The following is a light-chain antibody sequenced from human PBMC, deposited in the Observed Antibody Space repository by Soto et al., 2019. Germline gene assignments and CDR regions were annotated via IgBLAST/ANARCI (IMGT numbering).Light chain of an antibody. J-gene: IGKJ1*01. Sequence: DIQMTQSPSTLSASVGDRVTITCRASQTISSWLAWYQQKPGKAPKLLIYKASSLESGVPSRFSGSGSGTEFTLTISSLQADDFATYYCQQYDSYPETFGQGTKVDIK. CDR3: QQYDSYPET. CDR2: KAS. V-gene: IGKV1-5*03. CDR1: QTISSW.